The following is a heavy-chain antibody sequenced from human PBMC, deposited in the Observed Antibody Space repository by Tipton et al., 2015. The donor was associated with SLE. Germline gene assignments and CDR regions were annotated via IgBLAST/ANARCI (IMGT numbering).Heavy chain of an antibody. D-gene: IGHD1-7*01. Sequence: TLSLTCTVSGGSISSGGHYWSWIRQHPGKGLEWIGYIYHGGSTYYNPSLKSRLSISVDTSENQFSLKLSSVTAADTAVYHCTRVPRYNWNYIADWGQGTLVSVSS. CDR3: TRVPRYNWNYIAD. CDR1: GGSISSGGHY. J-gene: IGHJ4*02. CDR2: IYHGGST. V-gene: IGHV4-31*03.